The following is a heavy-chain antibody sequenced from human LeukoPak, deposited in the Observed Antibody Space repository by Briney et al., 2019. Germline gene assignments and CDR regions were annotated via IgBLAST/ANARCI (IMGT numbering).Heavy chain of an antibody. V-gene: IGHV3-30*18. J-gene: IGHJ4*02. CDR1: GFTYSSYG. D-gene: IGHD4-17*01. CDR2: ISYDGSNK. Sequence: GGSLRLSCAASGFTYSSYGMHWVRQAPGKGLEWVAVISYDGSNKYYADSVKGRFTISRDNSKNTLYLQMNSLRVEDTAVYYCAKEGGDDYGDYGDLWYYYWGQGTLVTVSS. CDR3: AKEGGDDYGDYGDLWYYY.